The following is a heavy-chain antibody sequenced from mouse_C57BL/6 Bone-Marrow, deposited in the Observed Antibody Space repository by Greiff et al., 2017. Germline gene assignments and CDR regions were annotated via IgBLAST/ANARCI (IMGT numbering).Heavy chain of an antibody. Sequence: QVTLKVSGPGILQPSQTLSLTCSFSGFSLSTFGMGVGWLRQPSGKGLEWLAHIWWDDDKYYNPALKGRLSISTDTSKNQVILKSANVDTADTATYYCARIVITTALFDYWGQGTTLTVSS. CDR1: GFSLSTFGMG. D-gene: IGHD1-2*01. CDR2: IWWDDDK. V-gene: IGHV8-8*01. J-gene: IGHJ2*01. CDR3: ARIVITTALFDY.